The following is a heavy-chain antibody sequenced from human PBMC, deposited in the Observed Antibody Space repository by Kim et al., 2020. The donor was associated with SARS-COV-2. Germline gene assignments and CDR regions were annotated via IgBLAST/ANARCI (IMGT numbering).Heavy chain of an antibody. D-gene: IGHD2-2*02. CDR2: INPNSGGT. V-gene: IGHV1-2*04. J-gene: IGHJ5*02. CDR3: ARGIIPGRWFDP. Sequence: ASVKVSCKASGYTFTGYYMHWVRQAPGQGLEWMGWINPNSGGTNYAQKFQGWVTMTRDTSISTAYMELSRLRSDGTAVYYCARGIIPGRWFDPWGQGTLVTVSS. CDR1: GYTFTGYY.